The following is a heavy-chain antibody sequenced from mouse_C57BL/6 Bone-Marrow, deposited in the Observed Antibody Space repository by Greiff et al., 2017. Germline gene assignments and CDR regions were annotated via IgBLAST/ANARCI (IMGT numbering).Heavy chain of an antibody. V-gene: IGHV1-19*01. CDR2: INPYNGGT. J-gene: IGHJ2*01. Sequence: VQLQQSGPVLVKPGASVKMSCKASGYTFTDYYMNWVKQSHGKSLEWIGVINPYNGGTSYNQKFKGKATLTVDTSSSTAYMELNILTSEDSAVYYCSFYDNYDGYFDYWGQGTTLTVSS. D-gene: IGHD2-10*01. CDR3: SFYDNYDGYFDY. CDR1: GYTFTDYY.